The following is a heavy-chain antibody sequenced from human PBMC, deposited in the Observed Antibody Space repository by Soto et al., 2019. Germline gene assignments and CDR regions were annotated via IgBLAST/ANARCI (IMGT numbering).Heavy chain of an antibody. Sequence: LVESGGGLVYPGGSLRLSCVASGFRFSDHSMNWVRQAPGKGLQWISYISSNSDTNYYADSVKGRFTVSRDNAKNALFLQMNSLRDDDTATYYGARLPKGRLVTAWGQGARVTVSS. CDR3: ARLPKGRLVTA. D-gene: IGHD2-21*02. J-gene: IGHJ4*02. V-gene: IGHV3-48*02. CDR2: ISSNSDTN. CDR1: GFRFSDHS.